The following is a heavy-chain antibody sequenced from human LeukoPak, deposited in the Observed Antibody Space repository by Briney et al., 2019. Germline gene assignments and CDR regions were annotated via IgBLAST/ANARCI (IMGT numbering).Heavy chain of an antibody. CDR3: ARGTAARPVMGAFDI. Sequence: ASVKVSCKASGYTFTSYAMNWVRQAPGQGLEWMGWINTNTGNPTYAQGFTGRFVFSLDTSVSTAYLQISSLKAEDTAVYYCARGTAARPVMGAFDIWGQGTMVTVSS. CDR1: GYTFTSYA. CDR2: INTNTGNP. J-gene: IGHJ3*02. V-gene: IGHV7-4-1*02. D-gene: IGHD6-6*01.